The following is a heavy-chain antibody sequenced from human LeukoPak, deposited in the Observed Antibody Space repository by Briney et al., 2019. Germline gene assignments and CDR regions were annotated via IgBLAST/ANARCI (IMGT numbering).Heavy chain of an antibody. Sequence: QTGGSLRLSCAASGFTVSSNYMSWVRQAPGKGLEWVSVIYSGGRTYYADSVKGRFTISRDNSKNTLYLQMNSLRAEDTAVYYCARDEMDYYGSGSYYYYWGQGTLVTVSS. CDR2: IYSGGRT. D-gene: IGHD3-10*01. CDR1: GFTVSSNY. V-gene: IGHV3-53*01. CDR3: ARDEMDYYGSGSYYYY. J-gene: IGHJ4*02.